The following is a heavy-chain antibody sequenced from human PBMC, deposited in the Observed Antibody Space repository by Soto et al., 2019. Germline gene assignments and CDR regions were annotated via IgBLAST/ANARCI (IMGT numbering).Heavy chain of an antibody. Sequence: SETLSLTCTVSGGSISSSSYYWGWIRQPPGKGLEWIGSIYYSGSTYYNPSLKSRVTISVDRSKNQFSLKLSSVTAADTAVYYCARAGGLGAVAVDSWGQGTLVTVSS. J-gene: IGHJ4*02. CDR3: ARAGGLGAVAVDS. V-gene: IGHV4-39*07. D-gene: IGHD6-19*01. CDR1: GGSISSSSYY. CDR2: IYYSGST.